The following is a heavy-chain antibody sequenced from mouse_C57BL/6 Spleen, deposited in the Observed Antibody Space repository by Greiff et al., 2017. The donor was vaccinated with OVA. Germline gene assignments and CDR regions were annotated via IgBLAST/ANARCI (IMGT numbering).Heavy chain of an antibody. CDR2: IWSGGST. Sequence: VKLMESGPGLVQPSQSLSITCTVSGFSLTSYGVHWVRQSPGKGLEWLGVIWSGGSTDYNAAFISRLSIIKDNSKSQVFFNMNSLQADDTAIYYCATYYYGSSYDAMDYWGQGTSVTVSS. V-gene: IGHV2-2*01. CDR1: GFSLTSYG. J-gene: IGHJ4*01. D-gene: IGHD1-1*01. CDR3: ATYYYGSSYDAMDY.